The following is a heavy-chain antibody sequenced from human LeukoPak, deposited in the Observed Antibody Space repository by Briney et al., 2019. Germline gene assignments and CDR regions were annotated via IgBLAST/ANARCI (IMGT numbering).Heavy chain of an antibody. V-gene: IGHV4-59*01. Sequence: SETLSLTCTVSGGSISSYYWSWIRQPPGKGLEWIGYIYYSGSTNYNPSLKSRVTISVDTSKNQFSLKLSSVIAADTAVYYCARVHPSDYYDSSGYPDYWGQGTLVTVSS. CDR1: GGSISSYY. J-gene: IGHJ4*02. D-gene: IGHD3-22*01. CDR3: ARVHPSDYYDSSGYPDY. CDR2: IYYSGST.